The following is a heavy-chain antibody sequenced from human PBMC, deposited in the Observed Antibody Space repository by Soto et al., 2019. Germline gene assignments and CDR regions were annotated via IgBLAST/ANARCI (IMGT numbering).Heavy chain of an antibody. Sequence: SETLSLTCTVSGGSISSYYWSWIRQPPGQGLEWIGYIYYSGSTNYNPSLKSRVTISVDTYKNQFSLKLSSVTAADTAVYYCARGSYCYDSSGYYNNWFDPWGQGTLVTVGS. D-gene: IGHD3-22*01. V-gene: IGHV4-59*01. CDR1: GGSISSYY. CDR3: ARGSYCYDSSGYYNNWFDP. J-gene: IGHJ5*02. CDR2: IYYSGST.